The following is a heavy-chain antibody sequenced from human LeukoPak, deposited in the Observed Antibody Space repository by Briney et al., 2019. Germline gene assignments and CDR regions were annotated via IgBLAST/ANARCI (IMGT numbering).Heavy chain of an antibody. CDR1: GFPCYDYA. V-gene: IGHV3-9*01. J-gene: IGHJ3*02. CDR3: ARDFTHSSDAFDI. D-gene: IGHD3-22*01. Sequence: GGSLTLSCGASGFPCYDYAVHWVRQAPGRGVEWGAGIRWNSGKIGYADSVKGRFTISRDDANNSLYLQMNSLRAEDTAVYYCARDFTHSSDAFDIWGQGTMVTVSS. CDR2: IRWNSGKI.